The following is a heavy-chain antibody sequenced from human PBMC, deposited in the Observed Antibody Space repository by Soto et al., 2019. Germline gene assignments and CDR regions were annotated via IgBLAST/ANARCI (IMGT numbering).Heavy chain of an antibody. CDR3: ARDRGYSYGPDY. Sequence: GGSLRLSCAASGFTFSSYSMSWVRQAPGKGLEWVANIKQDGSEKYYVDSVKGRFTISRDNAKNSLYLQMNSLRAEDTAVYYCARDRGYSYGPDYWGQGTLVTVSS. V-gene: IGHV3-7*03. J-gene: IGHJ4*02. CDR2: IKQDGSEK. CDR1: GFTFSSYS. D-gene: IGHD5-18*01.